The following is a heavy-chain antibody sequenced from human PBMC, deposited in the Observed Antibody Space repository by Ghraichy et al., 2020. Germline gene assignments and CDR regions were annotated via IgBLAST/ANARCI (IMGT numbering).Heavy chain of an antibody. Sequence: LSLTCAASGFNFKDVYMNWVRQSPGKGLEWVGRITNRGDGETTDYAAPVKGRFTISRDDSKTTLYLQMDNLKIEDTAIYYCTTGDRLDYWGQGTLVTVSS. CDR3: TTGDRLDY. J-gene: IGHJ4*02. CDR1: GFNFKDVY. V-gene: IGHV3-15*01. CDR2: ITNRGDGETT.